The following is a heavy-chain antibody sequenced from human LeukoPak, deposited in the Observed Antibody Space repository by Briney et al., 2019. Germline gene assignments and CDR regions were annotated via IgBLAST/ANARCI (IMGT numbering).Heavy chain of an antibody. CDR2: IKKDGSEK. D-gene: IGHD3-3*01. Sequence: PGGSLRLSCAASGFTFSSYWMSWVRQAPGKGLEWVANIKKDGSEKYYVDSVKGRFTISRDNAKNSLYLQMNSLRAEDTAVYYCARDGNDFWSGHEVDYWGQGTLVTVSS. V-gene: IGHV3-7*01. CDR3: ARDGNDFWSGHEVDY. J-gene: IGHJ4*02. CDR1: GFTFSSYW.